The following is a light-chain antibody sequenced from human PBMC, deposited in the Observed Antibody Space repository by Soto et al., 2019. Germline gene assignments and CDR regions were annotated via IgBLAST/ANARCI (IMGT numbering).Light chain of an antibody. CDR3: QQYINWPPMYT. Sequence: EIVMTQSPATLSVSPGERATLSCRASQSVSSNLAWYQQKPGQAPRLLIYGASTRATGIPARFSGSRSGTEFTLTISSLQAEDFAVYYCQQYINWPPMYTFGQGTKLEIK. CDR1: QSVSSN. CDR2: GAS. V-gene: IGKV3-15*01. J-gene: IGKJ2*01.